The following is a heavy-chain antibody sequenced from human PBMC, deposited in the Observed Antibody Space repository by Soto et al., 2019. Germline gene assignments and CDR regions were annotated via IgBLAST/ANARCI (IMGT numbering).Heavy chain of an antibody. CDR3: HIVTTMSGSYYGMDV. Sequence: EVQLVQSGAEVKKPGESLRISCKGSGYSFANYWINWVRQMPGRGLEWVGRIDPSDSNTNYSPSFQGHVTISADKSISTAYLQWSSLQASDTAMYYCHIVTTMSGSYYGMDVWGQGTTVTVSS. J-gene: IGHJ6*02. V-gene: IGHV5-10-1*03. D-gene: IGHD5-12*01. CDR1: GYSFANYW. CDR2: IDPSDSNT.